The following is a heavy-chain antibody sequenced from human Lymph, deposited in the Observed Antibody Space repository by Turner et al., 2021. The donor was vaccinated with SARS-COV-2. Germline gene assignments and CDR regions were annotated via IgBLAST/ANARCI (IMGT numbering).Heavy chain of an antibody. CDR1: GFTFIYYW. Sequence: EVQLVESGGGLVQPGGSLRLSCAASGFTFIYYWMSWVRQAPEKGVEWVANIKQDGSEKYYEDSVKCLFTISRDNAKNSLFLQMNSLRAEDTAVYYCARMGSSSWYFDYWGQGTLVTVSS. D-gene: IGHD1-26*01. CDR3: ARMGSSSWYFDY. CDR2: IKQDGSEK. J-gene: IGHJ4*02. V-gene: IGHV3-7*01.